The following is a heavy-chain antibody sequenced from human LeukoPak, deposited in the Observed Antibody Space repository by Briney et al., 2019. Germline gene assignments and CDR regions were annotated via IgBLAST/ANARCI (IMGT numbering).Heavy chain of an antibody. D-gene: IGHD2-2*01. CDR2: ISSSGSTI. V-gene: IGHV3-11*01. Sequence: GGSLRLSCAASGFTFSDYYMSWIRQAPGKGLEWVSYISSSGSTIYYADSVKGRFTISRDNAKNSLYLQMNSLRAEDTAVYYCAREPMVPAANAQREPFDYWGQGTLVTVSS. CDR1: GFTFSDYY. CDR3: AREPMVPAANAQREPFDY. J-gene: IGHJ4*02.